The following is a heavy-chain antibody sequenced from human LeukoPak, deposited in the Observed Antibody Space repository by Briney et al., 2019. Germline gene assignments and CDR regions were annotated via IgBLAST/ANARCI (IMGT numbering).Heavy chain of an antibody. D-gene: IGHD4-17*01. CDR2: IYYSGST. Sequence: PSETLSLTCTVSGGSISSSSYYWGWIRQPPGKGLEWIGSIYYSGSTYYNPSLKSRVTISVDTSKNQFSLKLSSVTAADTAVYYCANSIDFDYRDYYFDYWGQGALVTISS. J-gene: IGHJ4*02. CDR3: ANSIDFDYRDYYFDY. V-gene: IGHV4-39*01. CDR1: GGSISSSSYY.